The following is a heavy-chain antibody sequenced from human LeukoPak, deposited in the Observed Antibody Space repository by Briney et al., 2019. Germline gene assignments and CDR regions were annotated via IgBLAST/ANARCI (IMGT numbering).Heavy chain of an antibody. CDR3: ARSAKLELLDY. D-gene: IGHD1-7*01. CDR1: GFTFSSYE. CDR2: ISSSGSTI. V-gene: IGHV3-48*03. J-gene: IGHJ4*02. Sequence: GGYLRLSCAASGFTFSSYEMNWVRQAPGKGLEWVSYISSSGSTIYYADSVKGRFTISRDNAKNSLYLQMNSLRAEDTAVYYCARSAKLELLDYWGQGTLVTVSS.